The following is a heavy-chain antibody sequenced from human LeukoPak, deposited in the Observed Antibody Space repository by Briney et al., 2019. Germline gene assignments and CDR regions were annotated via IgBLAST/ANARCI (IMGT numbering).Heavy chain of an antibody. D-gene: IGHD3-3*01. CDR1: GYTFTGYY. Sequence: ASVKVSCKASGYTFTGYYMHWVRQAPGQGLEWMGWINPNSGGTNYAQKFQGRVTMTRDTSISTAYMELSRLRSDDTAVYYCARDAGLRSAFLHYYYYMDVWGIGTTVTVSS. J-gene: IGHJ6*03. CDR3: ARDAGLRSAFLHYYYYMDV. CDR2: INPNSGGT. V-gene: IGHV1-2*02.